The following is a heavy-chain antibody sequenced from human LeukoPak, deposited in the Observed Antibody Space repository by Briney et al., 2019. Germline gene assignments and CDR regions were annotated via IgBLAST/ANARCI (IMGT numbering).Heavy chain of an antibody. D-gene: IGHD3-10*01. V-gene: IGHV3-30*04. Sequence: PGGSLRLSCAASAFTFSSYVMHWVRQAPGKGLECVAVISNDGSEKYYADSVKGRFTISRDNSKNTLYLQMNSLGPEDTALYYCARDGGFTRGWTYGAGDYWGQGTQVAVSS. CDR1: AFTFSSYV. J-gene: IGHJ4*02. CDR2: ISNDGSEK. CDR3: ARDGGFTRGWTYGAGDY.